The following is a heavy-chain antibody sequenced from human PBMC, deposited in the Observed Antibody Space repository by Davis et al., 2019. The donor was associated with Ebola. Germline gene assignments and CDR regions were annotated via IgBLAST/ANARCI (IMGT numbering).Heavy chain of an antibody. CDR2: IKQDGSEK. J-gene: IGHJ6*02. CDR1: GFTFSSYA. CDR3: ASEDCSGGSCYGYYGMDV. V-gene: IGHV3-7*01. D-gene: IGHD2-15*01. Sequence: GESLKISCAASGFTFSSYAMSWVRQAPGKGLEWVANIKQDGSEKYYVDSVKGRFTISRDNAKNSLYLQMNSLRAEDTAVYYCASEDCSGGSCYGYYGMDVWGQGTTVTVSS.